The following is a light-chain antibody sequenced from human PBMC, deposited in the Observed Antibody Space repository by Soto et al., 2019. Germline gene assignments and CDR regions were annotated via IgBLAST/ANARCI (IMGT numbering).Light chain of an antibody. CDR2: DVS. V-gene: IGLV2-14*01. J-gene: IGLJ1*01. CDR3: DSYTSGSSYV. Sequence: QSALTQPASVSGSPGQSITISCTGTSSDVGGYNYVSWYQQRPGKAPKLMIYDVSYRPSGVSDRFSGSKSGNTASLTISGLQSEDEADYYCDSYTSGSSYVFGTGTKLTVL. CDR1: SSDVGGYNY.